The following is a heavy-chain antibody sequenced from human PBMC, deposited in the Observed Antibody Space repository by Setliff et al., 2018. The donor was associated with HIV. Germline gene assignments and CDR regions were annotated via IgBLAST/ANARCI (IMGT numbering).Heavy chain of an antibody. D-gene: IGHD6-19*01. CDR1: GDSMTSGSFY. J-gene: IGHJ5*02. V-gene: IGHV4-61*09. CDR2: VHSTLST. Sequence: SETLSLTCTVSGDSMTSGSFYWSWVRQPAGKGLEWIGQVHSTLSTNYNPSLKGRLSISADTSKNQFSLNLRFVTAADTALYYCARRTFGSGRFDPWGQGTPVTVSS. CDR3: ARRTFGSGRFDP.